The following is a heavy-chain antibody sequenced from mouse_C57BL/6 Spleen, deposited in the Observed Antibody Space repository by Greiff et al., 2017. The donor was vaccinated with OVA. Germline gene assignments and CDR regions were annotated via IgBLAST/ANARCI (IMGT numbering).Heavy chain of an antibody. V-gene: IGHV2-5*01. CDR2: IWSGGST. Sequence: QVHVKQSGPGLVQPSQSLSITCTVSGFSLTSYGVHWVRQSPGKGLEWLGVIWSGGSTDYNAAFMSRLRITKDNSKRQVFFKMNSLQAYDTAIYYCANLGDGDYHYAKDYWGQGTSVTVSS. J-gene: IGHJ4*01. CDR1: GFSLTSYG. D-gene: IGHD2-13*01. CDR3: ANLGDGDYHYAKDY.